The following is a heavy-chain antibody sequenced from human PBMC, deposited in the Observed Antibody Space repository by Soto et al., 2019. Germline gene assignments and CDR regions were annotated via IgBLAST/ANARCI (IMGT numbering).Heavy chain of an antibody. CDR1: GFTFSSYG. CDR2: IWYDGSNK. CDR3: AREIVVVPAASFGWFDP. D-gene: IGHD2-2*01. V-gene: IGHV3-33*01. J-gene: IGHJ5*02. Sequence: QVQLVESGGGVVQPGRSLRLSCAASGFTFSSYGMHWVRQAPGKGLEWVAVIWYDGSNKYYADSVKGRFTISRDNSKNTLYLQMNSLRAEDTAVYYCAREIVVVPAASFGWFDPWGQGTLVTVSS.